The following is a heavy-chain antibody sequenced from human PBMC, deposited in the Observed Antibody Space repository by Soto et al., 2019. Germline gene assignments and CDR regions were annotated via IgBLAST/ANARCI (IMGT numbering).Heavy chain of an antibody. CDR3: ARDGSSGWYFGDAFDI. J-gene: IGHJ3*02. Sequence: SVKVSCKASVYTFTSYGIRWVRQAPGQGLEWMGWISAYNGNTNYAQKLQGRVTMTTDTSTSTAYMELRSLRSDDTAVYYCARDGSSGWYFGDAFDIWGQGTMVTVSS. CDR2: ISAYNGNT. V-gene: IGHV1-18*01. D-gene: IGHD6-19*01. CDR1: VYTFTSYG.